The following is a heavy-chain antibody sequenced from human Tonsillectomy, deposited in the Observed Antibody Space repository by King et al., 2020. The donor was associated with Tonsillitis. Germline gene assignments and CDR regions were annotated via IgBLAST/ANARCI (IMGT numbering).Heavy chain of an antibody. CDR1: GFTFSSYG. V-gene: IGHV3-33*05. CDR3: AREPVGGGYYYGSGLDY. CDR2: ISYDGSNK. J-gene: IGHJ4*02. D-gene: IGHD3-10*01. Sequence: QVQLVESGGGVVQPGRSLRLSCAASGFTFSSYGMHWVRQAPGKGLEWVAVISYDGSNKYYADSVKGRFTISRDNSKNTLYLQMNSLRAEDTAVYYCAREPVGGGYYYGSGLDYWGQGTLVTVSS.